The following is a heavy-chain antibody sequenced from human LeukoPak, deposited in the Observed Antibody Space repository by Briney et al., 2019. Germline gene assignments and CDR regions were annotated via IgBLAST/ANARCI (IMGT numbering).Heavy chain of an antibody. CDR2: ISSSSSYI. D-gene: IGHD3-22*01. CDR3: ARGSPYYYDSSAINNYYGMDV. V-gene: IGHV3-21*01. Sequence: GGSLRLSCAASGFTFSSYSMSWLRQAPGKGLEWVSSISSSSSYIYYADSVKGRFTISRDNAKNSLYLQMNSLRAEDTAVYYCARGSPYYYDSSAINNYYGMDVWGQGTTVTVSS. CDR1: GFTFSSYS. J-gene: IGHJ6*02.